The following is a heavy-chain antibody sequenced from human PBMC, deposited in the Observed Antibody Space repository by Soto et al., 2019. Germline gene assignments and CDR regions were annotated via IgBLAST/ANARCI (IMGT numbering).Heavy chain of an antibody. CDR1: GGTFSNYT. V-gene: IGHV1-69*02. J-gene: IGHJ4*02. Sequence: QVQLVQSGAEVKKPGSSVTVSCKASGGTFSNYTITWVRQAPGQGLEWMGRIIPLLDISNYAQKLRGRLTMTADKSTVTAYMELSGLTSEDTAIYFCARDVGHKSYYDSSGYHYWGQGTVVTLSS. CDR2: IIPLLDIS. D-gene: IGHD3-22*01. CDR3: ARDVGHKSYYDSSGYHY.